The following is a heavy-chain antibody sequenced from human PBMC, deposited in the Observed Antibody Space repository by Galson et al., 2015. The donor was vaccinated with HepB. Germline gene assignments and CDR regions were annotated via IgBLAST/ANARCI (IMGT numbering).Heavy chain of an antibody. CDR1: GYTFTSYY. J-gene: IGHJ4*02. D-gene: IGHD5-12*01. CDR2: INPSGGST. Sequence: SVKVSCKASGYTFTSYYMHWVRQAPGQGLEWMGIINPSGGSTSYAQKLQGRVTMTRDTSTNTVYMELSSLRSEDTAVYYCARGYSGYDWYFDYWGQGTLVTVSS. V-gene: IGHV1-46*04. CDR3: ARGYSGYDWYFDY.